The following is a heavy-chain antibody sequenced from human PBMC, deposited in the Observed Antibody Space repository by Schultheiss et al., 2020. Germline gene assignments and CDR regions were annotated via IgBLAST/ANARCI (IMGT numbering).Heavy chain of an antibody. J-gene: IGHJ6*02. CDR2: ISSSSSYI. V-gene: IGHV3-21*01. CDR1: GFIFSDYS. Sequence: GGSLRLSCVASGFIFSDYSMNWVRQAPGKGLEWVSSISSSSSYIYYADSVKGRFTISRDNAKNSLYLQMNSLRAEDTAVYYCARDDCSGGSCYFYYYGMDVWGQGTTVTVSS. CDR3: ARDDCSGGSCYFYYYGMDV. D-gene: IGHD2-15*01.